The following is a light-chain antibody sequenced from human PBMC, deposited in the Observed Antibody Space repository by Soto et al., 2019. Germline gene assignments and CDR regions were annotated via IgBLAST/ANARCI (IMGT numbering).Light chain of an antibody. CDR1: SSDVGSYNL. J-gene: IGLJ1*01. CDR2: EVS. CDR3: CSYAGSSTFYF. Sequence: QSALTQPASVSGSPGQSITISCTGTSSDVGSYNLVSWYQQHPGKAPKLMIYEVSKRPSGVSNRFSGSKFGNTASLTISGLQAEDEADYYCCSYAGSSTFYFFGTGTKVTVL. V-gene: IGLV2-23*02.